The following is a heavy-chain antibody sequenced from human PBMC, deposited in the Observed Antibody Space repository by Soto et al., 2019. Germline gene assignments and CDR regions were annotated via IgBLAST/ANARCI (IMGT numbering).Heavy chain of an antibody. V-gene: IGHV3-74*01. J-gene: IGHJ4*02. CDR1: GFTFISYW. D-gene: IGHD6-19*01. CDR2: INSDGSST. CDR3: ARAIAVANFDY. Sequence: PGGSLRLSCAASGFTFISYWMHWVRQAPGKGLVWVSRINSDGSSTSYADSVKGRFTISRDNAKNTLYLQMNSLRAEDTAVYYCARAIAVANFDYWGQGTLVTVSS.